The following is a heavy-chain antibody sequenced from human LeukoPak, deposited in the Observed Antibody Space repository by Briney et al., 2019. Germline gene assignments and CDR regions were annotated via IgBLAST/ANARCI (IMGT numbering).Heavy chain of an antibody. CDR3: VRGFDGYFGSAL. V-gene: IGHV3-7*05. J-gene: IGHJ3*01. CDR1: GFTFSTYL. D-gene: IGHD5-24*01. Sequence: GGSLRLTCAASGFTFSTYLMSWVRLAPGKGLEWVANINQDGSETFYVDSVKGRFTISRDNGKNSMFVQMDSLRAEDTAVYYCVRGFDGYFGSALGGQGSMVTVSS. CDR2: INQDGSET.